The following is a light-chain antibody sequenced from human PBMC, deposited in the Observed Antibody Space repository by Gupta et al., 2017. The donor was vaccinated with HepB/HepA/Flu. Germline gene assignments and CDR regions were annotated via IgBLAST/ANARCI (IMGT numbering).Light chain of an antibody. V-gene: IGLV3-19*01. CDR3: NSRDSSGNPWV. J-gene: IGLJ3*02. Sequence: SSELTQDPAVSVALGQTVRITCQGDSLRSYYASWYQQKPGQAPVLVIYGKNNRPSGILDRFSGSSSGNTASLTITGAQAEDEADYYCNSRDSSGNPWVFGGGTKLTVL. CDR2: GKN. CDR1: SLRSYY.